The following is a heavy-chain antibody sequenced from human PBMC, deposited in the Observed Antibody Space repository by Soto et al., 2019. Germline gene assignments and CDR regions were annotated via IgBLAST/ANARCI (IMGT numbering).Heavy chain of an antibody. V-gene: IGHV4-61*01. CDR3: ERKSTGYGNGDY. CDR1: VDSVSRGSHS. CDR2: IYYTGST. Sequence: WETLSLTCSFSVDSVSRGSHSCTWIRQPPGKGLEFIGYIYYTGSTNYNPSLKGRVTLSVDTSKNQVSLKLTSVTAADTAVYYCERKSTGYGNGDYWGQGTLVTFXS. J-gene: IGHJ4*02. D-gene: IGHD2-15*01.